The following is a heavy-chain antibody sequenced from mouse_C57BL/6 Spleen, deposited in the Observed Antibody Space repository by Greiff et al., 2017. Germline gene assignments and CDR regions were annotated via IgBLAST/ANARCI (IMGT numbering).Heavy chain of an antibody. CDR3: ARPSYYYGSSSRYWYFDV. V-gene: IGHV7-3*01. CDR2: IRNKANGYTT. J-gene: IGHJ1*03. D-gene: IGHD1-1*01. CDR1: GFTFTDYY. Sequence: DVMLVESGGGLVQPGGSLSLSCAASGFTFTDYYMSWVRQPPGKALEWLGFIRNKANGYTTEYSASVKGRFTISRDNSQSILYLQMNALRAEDSATYYCARPSYYYGSSSRYWYFDVWGTGTTVTVSS.